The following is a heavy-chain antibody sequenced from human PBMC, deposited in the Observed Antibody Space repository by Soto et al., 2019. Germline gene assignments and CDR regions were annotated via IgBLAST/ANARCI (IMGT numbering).Heavy chain of an antibody. CDR1: GDSISNLDYF. Sequence: QVQLLESGPGLVKPSQTLSLTCSVSGDSISNLDYFWAWIRQPPGQALEYIGYIYKSATTYYNPSSGGRVAISVDTSKSQFSLKVTSVTAADTAVYFCARGRYCLTGRCFPNWFDSWGQGALVTFSS. J-gene: IGHJ5*01. D-gene: IGHD7-27*01. V-gene: IGHV4-30-4*01. CDR3: ARGRYCLTGRCFPNWFDS. CDR2: IYKSATT.